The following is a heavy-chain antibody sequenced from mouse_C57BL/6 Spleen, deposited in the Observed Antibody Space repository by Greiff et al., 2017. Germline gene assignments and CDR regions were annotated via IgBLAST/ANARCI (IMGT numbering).Heavy chain of an antibody. CDR1: GYTFTSSW. V-gene: IGHV1-69*01. CDR3: ATRGYAMDY. CDR2: IDPSDSYT. Sequence: QVQLQQPGAELVMPGASVKLSCKASGYTFTSSWMHWVKQRPGQGLEWIGEIDPSDSYTNYNQKFKGKSTLTVDKSSSTAYMQLSSLTSEDSAVYYCATRGYAMDYWGQGTSVTVSS. J-gene: IGHJ4*01.